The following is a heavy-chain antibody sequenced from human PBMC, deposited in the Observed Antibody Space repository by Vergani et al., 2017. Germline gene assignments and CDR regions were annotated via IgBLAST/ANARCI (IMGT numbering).Heavy chain of an antibody. Sequence: QVQLVQSGAEVKKPGSSVKVSCKASGGTFSSYAISWVRQAPGQGLEWMGGIIPIFGTANYAQKFQGRVTITADESTSTAYMELSSLRAEDTAVYYCARGRELLLYDEASDALDIGGQGTMVTVSS. V-gene: IGHV1-69*01. CDR1: GGTFSSYA. CDR2: IIPIFGTA. CDR3: ARGRELLLYDEASDALDI. D-gene: IGHD1-26*01. J-gene: IGHJ3*02.